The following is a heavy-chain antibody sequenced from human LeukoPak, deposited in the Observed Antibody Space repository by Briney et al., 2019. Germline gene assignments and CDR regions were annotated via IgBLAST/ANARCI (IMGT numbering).Heavy chain of an antibody. CDR3: ARVPVPAATSYYYMDV. CDR1: GGTFSSYA. V-gene: IGHV1-69*05. Sequence: VASVTVSSKASGGTFSSYAISWVRQAPGQGLEWMGGIIPIFGTANYAQKFQGRVTITTDESTSTAYMELSSLRSEDTAVYYCARVPVPAATSYYYMDVWGKGTTVTVSS. CDR2: IIPIFGTA. D-gene: IGHD2-2*01. J-gene: IGHJ6*03.